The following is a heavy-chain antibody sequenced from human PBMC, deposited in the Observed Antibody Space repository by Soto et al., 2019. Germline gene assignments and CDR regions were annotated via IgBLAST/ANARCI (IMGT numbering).Heavy chain of an antibody. J-gene: IGHJ3*02. CDR2: ISSSSSTI. Sequence: EVQLVESGGGLVQPGGSLRLSCSASGFTLSSYSMNWVRQAPGKGLEWVSYISSSSSTIYYAESVKGRFTISRDNAKNSLYLQMKGLGAEETAVYYCVGAYGYNNGGGSALDIWGQGTLVTVSS. CDR3: VGAYGYNNGGGSALDI. D-gene: IGHD6-19*01. V-gene: IGHV3-48*01. CDR1: GFTLSSYS.